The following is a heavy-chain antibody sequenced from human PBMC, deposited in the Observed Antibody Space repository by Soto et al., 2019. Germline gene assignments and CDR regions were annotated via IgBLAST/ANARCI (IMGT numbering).Heavy chain of an antibody. CDR2: IYYSGST. V-gene: IGHV4-39*01. J-gene: IGHJ6*02. D-gene: IGHD5-18*01. CDR1: GGSISSSSYY. CDR3: ARHVGYSYGSFYGMDV. Sequence: SETLSLTCTVSGGSISSSSYYWGWIPQPPGKGLEWIGSIYYSGSTYYNPSLKSRVTISVDTSKNQFSLKLSSVTAADTAVYYCARHVGYSYGSFYGMDVWGQGTTVS.